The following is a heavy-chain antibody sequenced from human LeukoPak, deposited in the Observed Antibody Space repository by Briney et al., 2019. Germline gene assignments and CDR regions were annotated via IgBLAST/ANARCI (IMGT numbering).Heavy chain of an antibody. CDR1: GGTFSTYT. CDR3: ARVDRYHFYLDV. Sequence: RASVRVSCKASGGTFSTYTITWVRRAPGQGLEWVGGITPVLNIANYAQKFQGRVTISTDESTSTAHMEFSSLKSDDTAIYYCARVDRYHFYLDVWGTGTTVTVS. V-gene: IGHV1-69*05. D-gene: IGHD3-9*01. CDR2: ITPVLNIA. J-gene: IGHJ6*03.